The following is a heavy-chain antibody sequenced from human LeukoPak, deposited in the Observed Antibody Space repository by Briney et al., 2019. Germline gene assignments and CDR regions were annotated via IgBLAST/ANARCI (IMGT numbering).Heavy chain of an antibody. V-gene: IGHV4-59*01. CDR3: ARADYGGSSAAFNI. D-gene: IGHD4-23*01. CDR1: GGSISNYY. J-gene: IGHJ3*02. CDR2: IYSSGST. Sequence: SETLSLTCTVSGGSISNYYWNWIRQPPGKGLEWIGYIYSSGSTYFNPSLTSRVTISVDTSKNQFSLNLTSVTAADTAVYYCARADYGGSSAAFNIWGQGTMVTVSS.